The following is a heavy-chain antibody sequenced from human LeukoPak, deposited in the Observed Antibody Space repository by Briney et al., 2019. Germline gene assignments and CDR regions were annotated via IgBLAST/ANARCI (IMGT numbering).Heavy chain of an antibody. CDR3: ARHGAYTAMDLDY. D-gene: IGHD5-18*01. V-gene: IGHV4-4*09. CDR2: IYTSGST. CDR1: GGSTSSYY. Sequence: SETLSLTCTVSGGSTSSYYWSWIRQPPGKGLEWIGYIYTSGSTNYNPSLKSRVTISVDTSKNQFSLKLSSVTAADTAVYYCARHGAYTAMDLDYWGQGTLVTVSS. J-gene: IGHJ4*02.